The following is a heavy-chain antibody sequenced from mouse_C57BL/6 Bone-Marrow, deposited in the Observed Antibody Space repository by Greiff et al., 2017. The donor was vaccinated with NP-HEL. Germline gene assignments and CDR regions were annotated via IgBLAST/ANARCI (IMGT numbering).Heavy chain of an antibody. Sequence: QVQLQQSGAELVKPGASVKMSCKASGYTFTSYWITWVKQRPGQGLEWIGDIYPGSGSTNYNEKFKSKATLTVDTSSSTAYMQLSSLTSEDSAVYYCASYTVESGIIDAMDYWGQGTSVTVSS. CDR3: ASYTVESGIIDAMDY. CDR1: GYTFTSYW. CDR2: IYPGSGST. D-gene: IGHD1-1*01. V-gene: IGHV1-55*01. J-gene: IGHJ4*01.